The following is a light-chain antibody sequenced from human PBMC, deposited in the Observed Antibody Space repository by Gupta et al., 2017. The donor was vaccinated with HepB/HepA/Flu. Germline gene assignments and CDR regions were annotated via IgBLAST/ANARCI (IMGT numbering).Light chain of an antibody. V-gene: IGKV3-15*01. CDR1: QSISNN. CDR3: QQYNNWPPWT. Sequence: EIVMTQSPATLSVSAGERATLSCKASQSISNNLAWYQQKPGQAPRLLIYAASTRDTGVPGRFSGSGYGKEFTLTISSRLSEDFAVYYCQQYNNWPPWTFGQGTKVEIK. CDR2: AAS. J-gene: IGKJ1*01.